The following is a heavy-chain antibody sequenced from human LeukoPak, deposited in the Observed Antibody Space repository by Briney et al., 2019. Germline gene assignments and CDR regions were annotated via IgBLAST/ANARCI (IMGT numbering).Heavy chain of an antibody. CDR2: LYSGGTT. CDR3: ASPSPGGGAAGLFDY. Sequence: GGSLRLSCAVSGFTVSSNFLNWVRQAPGKGLEWVSVLYSGGTTFYADSVRGRFTISRDNSRNTLYLQMNSLRADDTAVYHCASPSPGGGAAGLFDYWGQGTLVTVSS. D-gene: IGHD6-13*01. J-gene: IGHJ4*02. CDR1: GFTVSSNF. V-gene: IGHV3-53*05.